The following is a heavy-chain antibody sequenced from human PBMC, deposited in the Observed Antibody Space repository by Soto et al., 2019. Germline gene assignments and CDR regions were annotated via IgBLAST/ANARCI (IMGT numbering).Heavy chain of an antibody. J-gene: IGHJ4*02. CDR2: IYWDDDK. CDR3: AYSLIAVAGTQLDY. Sequence: QITLKESGPTLVKPTETLTLTCSFSGFSLTTSGVGVGWIRQPPGKALDWLALIYWDDDKRYSPSLKNRLTISKDASKNQVVLTMTDMDPVDTATYYCAYSLIAVAGTQLDYWGPGTLVTVSS. D-gene: IGHD6-19*01. V-gene: IGHV2-5*02. CDR1: GFSLTTSGVG.